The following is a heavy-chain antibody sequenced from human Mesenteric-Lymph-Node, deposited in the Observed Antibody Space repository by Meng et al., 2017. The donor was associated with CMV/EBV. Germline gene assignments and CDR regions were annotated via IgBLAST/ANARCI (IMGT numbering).Heavy chain of an antibody. CDR2: MNPNSGNT. CDR1: GYTFTGYY. V-gene: IGHV1-8*03. CDR3: ARGIGYYYYGMDV. D-gene: IGHD3-22*01. Sequence: SVKVSCKASGYTFTGYYMHWVRQAPGQGLEWMGWMNPNSGNTGYAQKFQGRVTITRNTSISTAYMELSSLRSEDTAVYYCARGIGYYYYGMDVWGQGTTVTVSS. J-gene: IGHJ6*02.